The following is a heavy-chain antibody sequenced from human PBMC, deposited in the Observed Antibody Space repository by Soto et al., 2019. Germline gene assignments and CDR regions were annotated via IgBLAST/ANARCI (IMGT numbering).Heavy chain of an antibody. D-gene: IGHD2-2*01. Sequence: SETLSLTCTVSGGSISSGNYYWSWIRQLPGKGLEWIGYIHHSGSPYYNPSLRGRVTISVDRSKNDFSLKLSSVTAADTAVYYCARGVSNVEVVCAFFSSGLDVWGQGTTVTVSS. J-gene: IGHJ6*02. V-gene: IGHV4-31*03. CDR3: ARGVSNVEVVCAFFSSGLDV. CDR2: IHHSGSP. CDR1: GGSISSGNYY.